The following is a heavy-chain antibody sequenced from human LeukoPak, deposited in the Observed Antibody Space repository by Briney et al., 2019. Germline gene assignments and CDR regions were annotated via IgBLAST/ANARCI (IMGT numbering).Heavy chain of an antibody. CDR2: ISSSGSTI. V-gene: IGHV3-11*01. J-gene: IGHJ4*02. Sequence: PGGSLRLSCAASGFTFSDYYMSWIRQAPGKGLEWGSYISSSGSTIYYADSVKGRFTISRDNAKNPLYLQMNSLRAEDTAVYYCAREGVVVTAIYYWGQGTMVTVSS. D-gene: IGHD2-21*02. CDR1: GFTFSDYY. CDR3: AREGVVVTAIYY.